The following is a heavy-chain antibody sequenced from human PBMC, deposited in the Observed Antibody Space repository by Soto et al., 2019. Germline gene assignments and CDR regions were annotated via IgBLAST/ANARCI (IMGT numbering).Heavy chain of an antibody. D-gene: IGHD3-3*01. Sequence: QVQLVQSGAEVKKPGASVKVSCKASGYTFTSYYMHWVRQAPGQGLEWMGIINPSGGSTSYAQKFQGRCTMTRDTSTSTVYMELSSLRSEDTAVYYCARITLYDFWSGYYTGEDYWGQGTLVTVSS. J-gene: IGHJ4*02. CDR2: INPSGGST. CDR1: GYTFTSYY. CDR3: ARITLYDFWSGYYTGEDY. V-gene: IGHV1-46*03.